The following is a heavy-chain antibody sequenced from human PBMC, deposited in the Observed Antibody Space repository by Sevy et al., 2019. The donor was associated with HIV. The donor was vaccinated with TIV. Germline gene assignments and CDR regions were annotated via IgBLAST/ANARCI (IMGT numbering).Heavy chain of an antibody. D-gene: IGHD3-22*01. V-gene: IGHV2-5*01. CDR2: IYWNDDK. Sequence: SGPTLVKPTQTLTLTCTFSGFSLSTSGVGVGWIRQPPGKALEWLALIYWNDDKRYSPSLKSRLTITKDTSKNQVVLTMTNMDPVDTATYYCARHPGYYDSSGYYIGFDYCGQGTLVTVSS. CDR3: ARHPGYYDSSGYYIGFDY. J-gene: IGHJ4*02. CDR1: GFSLSTSGVG.